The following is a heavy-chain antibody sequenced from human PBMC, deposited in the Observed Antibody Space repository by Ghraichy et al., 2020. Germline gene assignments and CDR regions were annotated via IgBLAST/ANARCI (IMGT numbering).Heavy chain of an antibody. J-gene: IGHJ4*02. CDR3: AKPLGQSSFWSFDY. V-gene: IGHV3-23*01. D-gene: IGHD6-13*01. Sequence: GGSLRLSCVASGFTFSTYGMTWVRQAPGKGLEWVSDISDGGGSTHYADSVKGRFTMSRDNSKNTLYLQMNSLRAEDTALYYCAKPLGQSSFWSFDYWGQGTLVTVSS. CDR2: ISDGGGST. CDR1: GFTFSTYG.